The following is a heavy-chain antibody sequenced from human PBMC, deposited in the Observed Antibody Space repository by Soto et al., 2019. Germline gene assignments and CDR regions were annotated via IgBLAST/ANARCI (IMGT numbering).Heavy chain of an antibody. D-gene: IGHD1-1*01. CDR2: IIPIFGSP. CDR3: SRARQQLAMTSFDC. V-gene: IGHV1-69*13. Sequence: GASVKVSCKASGGTFSTYAFSWVRQAPGQGLEWLGGIIPIFGSPNYAQKFQGRVTITADESTSTVYMELSSLRSEDTAVFFCSRARQQLAMTSFDCWGQGTLVTVSS. J-gene: IGHJ4*02. CDR1: GGTFSTYA.